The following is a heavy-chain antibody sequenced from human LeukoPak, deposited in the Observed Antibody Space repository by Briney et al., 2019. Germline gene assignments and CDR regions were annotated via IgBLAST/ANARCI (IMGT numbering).Heavy chain of an antibody. J-gene: IGHJ3*02. CDR2: ISAYNGNT. D-gene: IGHD1-26*01. V-gene: IGHV1-18*01. Sequence: ASVKVSCEASGYTFTSYGISWVRQAPGQGLEWMGWISAYNGNTNYAQKLQGRVTMTTDTSSSTAYMELRSLRSDDTAVYYCASVVGGSYYDGSQLDAFDIWGQGTMVTVSS. CDR3: ASVVGGSYYDGSQLDAFDI. CDR1: GYTFTSYG.